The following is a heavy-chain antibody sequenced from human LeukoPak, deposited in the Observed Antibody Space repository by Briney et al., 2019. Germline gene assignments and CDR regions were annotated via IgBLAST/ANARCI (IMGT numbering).Heavy chain of an antibody. CDR2: ISSSSSTI. J-gene: IGHJ4*02. D-gene: IGHD3-22*01. Sequence: GGSLRLSCAASGFTFSSYSMNWVRQAPGKGLEWVSYISSSSSTIYYADSVKGRFTISRDNAKNSLYLQMNSLRAEDTAVCYCARGDYYDSSGYYPRLDYWGQGTLVTVSS. CDR1: GFTFSSYS. V-gene: IGHV3-48*04. CDR3: ARGDYYDSSGYYPRLDY.